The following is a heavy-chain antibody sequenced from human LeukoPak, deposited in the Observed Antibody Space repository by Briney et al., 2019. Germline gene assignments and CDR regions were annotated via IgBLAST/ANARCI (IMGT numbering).Heavy chain of an antibody. V-gene: IGHV1-2*02. J-gene: IGHJ3*02. Sequence: ASVKVSCKASGYTFTGYYMHWVRQAPGQGLEWMGWINPNSGGTNYAQKFKGRVTMTKDTSISTAYMELSRLRSDDTAVYYCARGPARRDAFDIWGQGTMVTVSS. CDR2: INPNSGGT. CDR3: ARGPARRDAFDI. CDR1: GYTFTGYY.